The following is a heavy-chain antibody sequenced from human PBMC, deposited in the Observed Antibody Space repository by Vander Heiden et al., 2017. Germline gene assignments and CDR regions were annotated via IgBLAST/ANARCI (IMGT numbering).Heavy chain of an antibody. CDR2: IYYSGST. CDR3: ARVVWGELLFGSYYFDY. CDR1: GGSISSYY. V-gene: IGHV4-59*01. Sequence: QVQLQESGPALVKPSETLSLTCTVSGGSISSYYWSWIRQPPGKGLEWIGYIYYSGSTNYNPSLKSRVTISVDTSKNQFSLKLSSVTAADTAVYYCARVVWGELLFGSYYFDYWGQGTLVTVSS. J-gene: IGHJ4*02. D-gene: IGHD1-26*01.